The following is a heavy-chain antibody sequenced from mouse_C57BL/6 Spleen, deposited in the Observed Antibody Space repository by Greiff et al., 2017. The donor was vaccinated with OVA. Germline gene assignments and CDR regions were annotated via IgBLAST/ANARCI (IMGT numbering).Heavy chain of an antibody. D-gene: IGHD1-1*01. J-gene: IGHJ4*01. Sequence: EVQGVESGGDLVKPGGSLKLSCAASGFTFSSYGMSWVRQTPDKRLEWVATISSGGSYTYYPDSVKGRFTISRDNAKNTLYLQMSSLKSEDTAMYYCARQGGTVVGAMDYWGQGTSVTVSS. CDR1: GFTFSSYG. CDR3: ARQGGTVVGAMDY. CDR2: ISSGGSYT. V-gene: IGHV5-6*01.